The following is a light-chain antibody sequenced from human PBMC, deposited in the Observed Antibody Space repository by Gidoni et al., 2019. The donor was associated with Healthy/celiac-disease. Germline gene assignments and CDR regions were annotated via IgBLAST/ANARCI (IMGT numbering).Light chain of an antibody. V-gene: IGKV3-11*01. CDR2: DAS. J-gene: IGKJ4*01. Sequence: EIVFTQSPATLSLSPGERTTLSCRDSQSVSSYLAWYQQKPGQAPRLLIYDASNRATGIPARFSGSGSGTDFTLTISSLEPDDFAVYYCQQRSNWPFTFGGGTKVEIK. CDR3: QQRSNWPFT. CDR1: QSVSSY.